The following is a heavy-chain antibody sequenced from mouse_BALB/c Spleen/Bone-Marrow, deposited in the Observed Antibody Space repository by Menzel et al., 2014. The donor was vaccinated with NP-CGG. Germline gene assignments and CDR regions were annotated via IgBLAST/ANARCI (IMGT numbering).Heavy chain of an antibody. V-gene: IGHV5-9-2*01. Sequence: SGGDLVKPGGSLKLSCAASGFTFSSYGMSWVRQTPEKRLEWVATISGGGSYIYYADNVKGRFIISRDNAKNNLYLQVRSLGSEDTALYYCAREGYDYDWFADWGQGTLVTVSA. J-gene: IGHJ3*01. CDR1: GFTFSSYG. D-gene: IGHD2-4*01. CDR2: ISGGGSYI. CDR3: AREGYDYDWFAD.